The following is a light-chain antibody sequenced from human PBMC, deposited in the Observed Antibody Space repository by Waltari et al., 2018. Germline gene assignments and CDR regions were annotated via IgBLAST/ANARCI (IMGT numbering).Light chain of an antibody. V-gene: IGLV2-23*01. CDR1: SNDVRTYHP. CDR2: EGS. J-gene: IGLJ2*01. CDR3: CSYASGSTII. Sequence: QSALTQPASVSGSPGQSTTIPCTGTSNDVRTYHPVPWYQRHPGKAPELLIYEGSKRPSGVSNRFSGSKSGNTASLTISGLQAEDEADYFCCSYASGSTIIFGGGTKLTVL.